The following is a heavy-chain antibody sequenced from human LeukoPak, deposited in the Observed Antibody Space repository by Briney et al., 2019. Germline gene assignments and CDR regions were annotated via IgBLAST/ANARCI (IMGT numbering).Heavy chain of an antibody. J-gene: IGHJ3*02. Sequence: SETLSLTCTVSGDSISSYYWSWIRQPPGKGLEWIGYIYYSGSTYYNPSLKSRVTISVDTSKNQFSLKLSSVTAADTAVYYCARERIAARPDSFDIWGQGTMVTVSS. V-gene: IGHV4-59*12. CDR1: GDSISSYY. CDR3: ARERIAARPDSFDI. CDR2: IYYSGST. D-gene: IGHD6-6*01.